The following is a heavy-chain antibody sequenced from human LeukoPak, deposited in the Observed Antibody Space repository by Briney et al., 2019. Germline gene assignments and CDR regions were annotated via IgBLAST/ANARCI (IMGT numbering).Heavy chain of an antibody. D-gene: IGHD5-18*01. Sequence: SVKVSCKASGGTFSSYAISWVRQAPGQRLEWMGGIIPIFGTANYAQKFQGRVTITADESTSTAYMELSSLRSEDTAVYYCARDPLTAMVTEGAYYYGMDVWGQGTTVTVSS. CDR1: GGTFSSYA. CDR2: IIPIFGTA. J-gene: IGHJ6*02. CDR3: ARDPLTAMVTEGAYYYGMDV. V-gene: IGHV1-69*13.